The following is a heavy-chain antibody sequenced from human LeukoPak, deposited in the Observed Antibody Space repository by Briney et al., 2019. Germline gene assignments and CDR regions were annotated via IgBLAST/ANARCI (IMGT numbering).Heavy chain of an antibody. Sequence: SVKVSCKASGGPFSSYAISWVRQAPGQALEWMGRIIPILGIANYAQKFQGRVTITADKSTSTAYMELSSLRSEDTAVYYCAREPTYYYDSSGYYFAYWGQGTLVTVSS. J-gene: IGHJ4*02. V-gene: IGHV1-69*04. CDR3: AREPTYYYDSSGYYFAY. CDR1: GGPFSSYA. CDR2: IIPILGIA. D-gene: IGHD3-22*01.